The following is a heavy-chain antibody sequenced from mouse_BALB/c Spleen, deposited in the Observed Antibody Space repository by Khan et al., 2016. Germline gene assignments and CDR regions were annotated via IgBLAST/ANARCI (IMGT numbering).Heavy chain of an antibody. CDR2: ISYSGST. CDR1: GYPTTSDHA. CDR3: ARYYYSSSYFGC. V-gene: IGHV3-2*02. Sequence: VQLQESGPGLVKPSQSLSLTCTVTGYPTTSDHAWNWIRQFPGNKLEWMGHISYSGSTSYNPSLKSRISITRDTSKNQFLLQFNSVTTEEQATFYCARYYYSSSYFGCWGHGTTLTVSS. D-gene: IGHD1-1*01. J-gene: IGHJ2*01.